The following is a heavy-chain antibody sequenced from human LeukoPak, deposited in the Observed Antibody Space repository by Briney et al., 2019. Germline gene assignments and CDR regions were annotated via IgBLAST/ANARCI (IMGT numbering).Heavy chain of an antibody. Sequence: GGSLRLSCAASGFTFSSYAMTWVRQAPGKGLEWVSAITGNGGRTDYADSVKGRFTISRDNSKNTLYLQMNSLRAEDTALYYCVKDGALITVVRAPYCLDYWGQGALVTVSS. D-gene: IGHD3-10*01. CDR3: VKDGALITVVRAPYCLDY. CDR2: ITGNGGRT. V-gene: IGHV3-23*01. CDR1: GFTFSSYA. J-gene: IGHJ4*02.